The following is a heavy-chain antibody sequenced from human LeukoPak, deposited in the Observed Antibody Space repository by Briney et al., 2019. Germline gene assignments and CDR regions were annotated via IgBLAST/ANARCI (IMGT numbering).Heavy chain of an antibody. J-gene: IGHJ4*02. D-gene: IGHD2/OR15-2a*01. CDR2: ISYDGSNK. CDR3: AKASSGPTGFSSFDY. V-gene: IGHV3-30*18. CDR1: GFTFSSYG. Sequence: GGSLRLSCAASGFTFSSYGMHWVRQAPGKGLEWVAVISYDGSNKYYADSVKGRFTISRDNSKNTLYLQMNSLRAEDTAVYYCAKASSGPTGFSSFDYWGQGTLVTVSS.